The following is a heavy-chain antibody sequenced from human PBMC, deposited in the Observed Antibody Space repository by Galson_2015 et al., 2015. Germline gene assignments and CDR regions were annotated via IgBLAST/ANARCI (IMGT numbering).Heavy chain of an antibody. J-gene: IGHJ4*02. D-gene: IGHD3-16*01. Sequence: SLRLSCAASGFTFSSYEMNWVRQAPGKGLEWVSYISSSGSTIYYADSVKGRFTISRDNAKNSLYLQMNSLRAEDTAVYYCARRGLYDYIWGSYAPEPFDYWGQGTLVTVSS. CDR2: ISSSGSTI. CDR1: GFTFSSYE. V-gene: IGHV3-48*03. CDR3: ARRGLYDYIWGSYAPEPFDY.